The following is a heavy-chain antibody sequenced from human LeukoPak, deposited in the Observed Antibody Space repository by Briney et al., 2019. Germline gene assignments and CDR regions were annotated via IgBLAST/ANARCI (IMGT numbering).Heavy chain of an antibody. V-gene: IGHV4-61*02. Sequence: KPSETLSLTCTVSGGSISSGSYYWSWIRQPAGKGLEWIGRIYTSGSTNYNPSLKSRVTISVDTSKNQFSLKLGSVTATDTAVYYCARAGYSGSDFSVWGKGSTVTVSS. D-gene: IGHD5-12*01. CDR1: GGSISSGSYY. J-gene: IGHJ6*04. CDR3: ARAGYSGSDFSV. CDR2: IYTSGST.